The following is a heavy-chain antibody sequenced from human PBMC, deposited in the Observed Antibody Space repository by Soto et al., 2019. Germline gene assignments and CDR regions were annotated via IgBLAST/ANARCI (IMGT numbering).Heavy chain of an antibody. D-gene: IGHD6-13*01. Sequence: GGSLRLSCAASGFTFSSYCMHWVRQAPGKGLEWVAVIWYDGSNKYYADSVKGRFTISRDNSKNTLYLQMNSLRAEDTAVYYCARSSGYSSSWPEYYYYGMDVWGQGTTVTVSS. V-gene: IGHV3-33*01. CDR1: GFTFSSYC. J-gene: IGHJ6*02. CDR3: ARSSGYSSSWPEYYYYGMDV. CDR2: IWYDGSNK.